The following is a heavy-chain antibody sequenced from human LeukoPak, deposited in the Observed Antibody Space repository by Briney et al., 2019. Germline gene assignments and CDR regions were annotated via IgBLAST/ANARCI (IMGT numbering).Heavy chain of an antibody. CDR2: INHSGST. CDR3: ARNYDFWSGYYTGGWFDP. J-gene: IGHJ5*02. Sequence: SETLSLTCAAYGGSFSGYYWSWIRQPPGKGLEWIGEINHSGSTNYNPSLKSRVTISVDTSKNQFSLKLSSVTAADTAVYYCARNYDFWSGYYTGGWFDPWGQGTLVTVSS. D-gene: IGHD3-3*01. CDR1: GGSFSGYY. V-gene: IGHV4-34*01.